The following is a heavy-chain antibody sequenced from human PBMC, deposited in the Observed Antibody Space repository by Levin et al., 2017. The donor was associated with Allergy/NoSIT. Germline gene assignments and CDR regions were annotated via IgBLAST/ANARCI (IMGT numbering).Heavy chain of an antibody. CDR2: ISWNSGSI. J-gene: IGHJ4*02. CDR1: GFTFDDYA. V-gene: IGHV3-9*01. D-gene: IGHD2-15*01. CDR3: AKVPGYCSGGSCYFLE. Sequence: SLKISCAASGFTFDDYAMHWVRQAPGKGLEWVSGISWNSGSIGYADSVKGRFTISRDNAKNSLYLQMNSLRAEDTALYYCAKVPGYCSGGSCYFLEWGQGTLVTVSS.